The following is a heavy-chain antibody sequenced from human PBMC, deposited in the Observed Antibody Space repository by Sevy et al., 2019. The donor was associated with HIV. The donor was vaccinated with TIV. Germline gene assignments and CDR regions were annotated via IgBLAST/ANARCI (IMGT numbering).Heavy chain of an antibody. D-gene: IGHD1-26*01. V-gene: IGHV3-23*01. Sequence: GGSLRLSCAASGFTFSSYAMSWVRQAPGKGLEWVSAISGSGGSTYYADSVKGRFTISRDNSKNTLYLQMNSLRAEDTAVYCCAKRSAVGTIQHWGQGTLVTVSS. CDR3: AKRSAVGTIQH. J-gene: IGHJ1*01. CDR1: GFTFSSYA. CDR2: ISGSGGST.